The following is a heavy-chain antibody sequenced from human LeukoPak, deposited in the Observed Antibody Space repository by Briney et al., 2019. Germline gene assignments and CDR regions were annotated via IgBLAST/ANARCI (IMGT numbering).Heavy chain of an antibody. V-gene: IGHV1-46*01. D-gene: IGHD3-22*01. CDR2: INPSGGST. Sequence: ASVKVSCKASGYTFTSYYMHWVRQAPGQGLEWMGIINPSGGSTSYAQKFQGRVTMTRDTSTSTVYMELSSLRSEDTAAYYCAREAQYYYDSSGIRYWGQGTLVTVSS. CDR1: GYTFTSYY. CDR3: AREAQYYYDSSGIRY. J-gene: IGHJ4*02.